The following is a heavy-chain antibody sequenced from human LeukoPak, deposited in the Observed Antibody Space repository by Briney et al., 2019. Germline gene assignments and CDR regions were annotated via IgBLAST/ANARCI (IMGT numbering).Heavy chain of an antibody. CDR2: IYSGGST. CDR1: GFTVSSNY. D-gene: IGHD5-18*01. CDR3: ARAKIGYSYLIDY. V-gene: IGHV3-66*01. Sequence: GSLRPSCSASGFTVSSNYISWVRQAPGKGLGWVSVIYSGGSTYYADSVKGRFTISRDNSKNTLFLQMNSLTVEDTAVYYCARAKIGYSYLIDYWGQGTLVTVSS. J-gene: IGHJ4*02.